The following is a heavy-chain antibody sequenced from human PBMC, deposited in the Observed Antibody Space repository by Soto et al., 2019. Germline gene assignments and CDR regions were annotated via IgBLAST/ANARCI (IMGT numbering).Heavy chain of an antibody. CDR2: IKHSGST. Sequence: QVQLQQWGAGLLKPSETLSLTCAVYGGSFSGYYWSWIRQPPGKGLEWIGEIKHSGSTNYNPSLKSRVTTSVDTSKNRCSLKLSSVTAADTAVYYCASSRYSSGWYTDYWGQGTLVTVSS. D-gene: IGHD6-19*01. CDR3: ASSRYSSGWYTDY. CDR1: GGSFSGYY. V-gene: IGHV4-34*01. J-gene: IGHJ4*02.